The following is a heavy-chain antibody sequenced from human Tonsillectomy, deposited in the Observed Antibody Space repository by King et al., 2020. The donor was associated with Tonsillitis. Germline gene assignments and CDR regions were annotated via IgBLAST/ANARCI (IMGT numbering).Heavy chain of an antibody. CDR2: ISAYNGNT. Sequence: VQLVESGAEVKKPGASVKVSCKASGYTFTSYGISWVRQAPGQGLEWMGWISAYNGNTNYTQKLQGRVTMTTDTSTSTAYMELRSLRSDDTAVYYCARDTDGGFGELFLFDYWGQGTLVTVSS. CDR3: ARDTDGGFGELFLFDY. J-gene: IGHJ4*02. V-gene: IGHV1-18*04. CDR1: GYTFTSYG. D-gene: IGHD3-10*01.